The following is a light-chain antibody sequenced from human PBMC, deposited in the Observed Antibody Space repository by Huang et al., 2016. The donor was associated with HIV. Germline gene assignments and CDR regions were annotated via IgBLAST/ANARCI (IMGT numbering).Light chain of an antibody. CDR2: GAS. Sequence: IQMTQSPASLSAYVGDRVTISCQANQDIRSYLNWYQQKTGKAPRLLIDGASNLQAGVPSRFSGNGSGTDFTITISSLQSEDIATYYCQQYDSLYTFGQGTRLEIK. CDR3: QQYDSLYT. J-gene: IGKJ2*01. V-gene: IGKV1-33*01. CDR1: QDIRSY.